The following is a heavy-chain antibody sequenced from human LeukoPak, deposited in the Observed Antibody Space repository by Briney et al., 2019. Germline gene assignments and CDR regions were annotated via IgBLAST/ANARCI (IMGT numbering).Heavy chain of an antibody. D-gene: IGHD5-18*01. CDR3: AKDQGLTAPPPYGLDV. CDR2: IIPVLNIT. Sequence: SVKVSCKTSGGTFGSSAITWVRQAPGQGLEWMGRIIPVLNITTYAQKFQGRVTITADTSTSTVYMELSSLRSEETAVYYCAKDQGLTAPPPYGLDVWGQGTTVIVTS. J-gene: IGHJ6*02. CDR1: GGTFGSSA. V-gene: IGHV1-69*04.